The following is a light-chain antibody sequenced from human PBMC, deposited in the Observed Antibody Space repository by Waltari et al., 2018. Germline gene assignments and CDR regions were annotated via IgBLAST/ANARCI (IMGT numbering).Light chain of an antibody. J-gene: IGKJ1*01. CDR2: GIS. CDR3: QQYETSPWT. CDR1: QSVDSNY. Sequence: EILLTQSPGTLSLSPGVRATLSCRASQSVDSNYLAWYQQKPGQAPRLLIFGISNRATDIPDKFSGSGSGTDFTLTISRLEPEDFAVYYCQQYETSPWTFGRGTKVEI. V-gene: IGKV3-20*01.